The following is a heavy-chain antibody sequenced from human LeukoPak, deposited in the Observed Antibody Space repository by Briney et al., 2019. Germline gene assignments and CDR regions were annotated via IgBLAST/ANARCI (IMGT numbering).Heavy chain of an antibody. CDR1: GGSLGGYY. CDR2: SNHSGST. CDR3: ARVENYGSGSLDY. D-gene: IGHD3-10*01. Sequence: SHTLSPTCAVYGGSLGGYYWSWIRQPPGKGLEWSGESNHSGSTNYNPSLKGRVTISVDTSKNQFSLKLRSVTAADTAVYYCARVENYGSGSLDYWGQGTLVTVSS. J-gene: IGHJ4*02. V-gene: IGHV4-34*01.